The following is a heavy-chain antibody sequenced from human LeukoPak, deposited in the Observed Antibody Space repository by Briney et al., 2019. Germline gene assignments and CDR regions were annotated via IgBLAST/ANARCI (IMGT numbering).Heavy chain of an antibody. CDR2: IYYSGST. CDR1: GGSISSYY. V-gene: IGHV4-59*01. CDR3: AREGRGYSYGYVDY. J-gene: IGHJ4*02. Sequence: SETLSLTCTVSGGSISSYYWCWIRQPPGKGLEWIGYIYYSGSTNYNPSLKSRVTISVDTSKNQFSLKLSSVTAADTAVYYCAREGRGYSYGYVDYWGQGTLVTVSS. D-gene: IGHD5-18*01.